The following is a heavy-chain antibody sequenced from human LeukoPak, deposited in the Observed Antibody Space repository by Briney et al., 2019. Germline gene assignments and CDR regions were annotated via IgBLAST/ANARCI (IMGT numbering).Heavy chain of an antibody. J-gene: IGHJ4*02. CDR2: IIPIFGTA. Sequence: EASVKVSCKASGGTFSSYAISWVRQAPGQGLEWMGGIIPIFGTANYAQKFQGRVTITADESTSTAYMELSSLRSEDTAVYYCARGYCSSTSCRYLFDYWGQGTLVTVSS. V-gene: IGHV1-69*13. CDR1: GGTFSSYA. CDR3: ARGYCSSTSCRYLFDY. D-gene: IGHD2-2*01.